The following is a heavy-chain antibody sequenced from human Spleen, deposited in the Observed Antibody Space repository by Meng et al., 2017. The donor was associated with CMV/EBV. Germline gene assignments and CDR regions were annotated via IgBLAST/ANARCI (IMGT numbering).Heavy chain of an antibody. CDR1: GFTFDDYA. CDR3: ARRVDYFDY. Sequence: GGSLRLSCAASGFTFDDYAMHWVRQAPGKGLEWVSGISWNSDFTAYADSVKGRFTFSRDNAKNSLFLQMISLETEETAVDYCARRVDYFDYWGQGTPVTVSS. J-gene: IGHJ4*02. V-gene: IGHV3-9*01. CDR2: ISWNSDFT.